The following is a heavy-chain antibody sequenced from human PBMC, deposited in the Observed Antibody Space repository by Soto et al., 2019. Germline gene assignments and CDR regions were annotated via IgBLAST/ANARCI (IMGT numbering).Heavy chain of an antibody. CDR1: GLRVSSFA. Sequence: EVQLLESGGGLVQPGGSLRLSCAASGLRVSSFAMTWVRQAPGKGLEWISSVNGDGTATYYAHTVKGRFTISRDPSKNTLYLPVDSLRAEDTAVYYCGKITRSWGQGTLVTVSS. D-gene: IGHD3-16*01. CDR3: GKITRS. J-gene: IGHJ4*02. CDR2: VNGDGTAT. V-gene: IGHV3-23*01.